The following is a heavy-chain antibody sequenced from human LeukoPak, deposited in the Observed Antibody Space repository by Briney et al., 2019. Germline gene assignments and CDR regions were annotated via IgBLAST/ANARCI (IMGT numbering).Heavy chain of an antibody. D-gene: IGHD6-6*01. V-gene: IGHV3-43*02. CDR1: GFTFDDYA. CDR3: ATDIWYSSSSRGRDYIVC. Sequence: GGSLRLSCAASGFTFDDYAMDWVRQAPGKGQEWVSLISGDGGSTYYADSVKGRFTISRDNSKNSLYLQMNSLRTDGNALYFCATDIWYSSSSRGRDYIVCWGAGTLVTVPS. J-gene: IGHJ4*02. CDR2: ISGDGGST.